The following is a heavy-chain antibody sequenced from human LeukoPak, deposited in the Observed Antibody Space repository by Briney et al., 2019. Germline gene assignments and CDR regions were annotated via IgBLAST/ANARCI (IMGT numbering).Heavy chain of an antibody. D-gene: IGHD3-3*01. CDR1: GGTFTSYA. J-gene: IGHJ5*02. V-gene: IGHV1-3*01. Sequence: GASVKVSCKASGGTFTSYAMHWVRQAPGQRLEWMGWINAGNGNTKYSQKFQGRVTITRDTSASTAYMELSSLRSEDTAVYYCARDGGIRYYDFWSGYYLSRNWFDPWGQGTLVTVSS. CDR3: ARDGGIRYYDFWSGYYLSRNWFDP. CDR2: INAGNGNT.